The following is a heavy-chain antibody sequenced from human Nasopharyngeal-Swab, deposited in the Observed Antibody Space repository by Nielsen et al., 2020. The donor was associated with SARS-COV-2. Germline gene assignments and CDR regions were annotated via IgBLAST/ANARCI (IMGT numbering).Heavy chain of an antibody. CDR2: ISYDGSNK. CDR1: GFTFSSYG. CDR3: AKDLAYCGGDCYSGFDY. J-gene: IGHJ4*02. Sequence: GGSLRLSCAASGFTFSSYGMHWVRQAPGKGLEWVAVISYDGSNKYYADSVKGRFTISRDNSKNTLYLQMNSLRAEDTAVYYCAKDLAYCGGDCYSGFDYWGQGTRVTVSS. D-gene: IGHD2-21*02. V-gene: IGHV3-30*18.